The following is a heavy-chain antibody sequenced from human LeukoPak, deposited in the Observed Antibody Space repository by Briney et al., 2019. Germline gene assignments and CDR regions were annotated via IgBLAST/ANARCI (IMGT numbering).Heavy chain of an antibody. Sequence: GGSQSLSCAASGFTFSSYATQWARQAPGKGLEWGGDISYDGNNKYYANSVKGRFTISRDNSKNTLYLQMTSLRAEETAVYCCARDQWLALPDYWGQGTLVTVAS. CDR3: ARDQWLALPDY. CDR2: ISYDGNNK. D-gene: IGHD6-19*01. CDR1: GFTFSSYA. V-gene: IGHV3-30-3*01. J-gene: IGHJ4*02.